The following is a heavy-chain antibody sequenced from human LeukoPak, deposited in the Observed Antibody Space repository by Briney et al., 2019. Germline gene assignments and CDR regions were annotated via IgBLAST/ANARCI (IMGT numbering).Heavy chain of an antibody. Sequence: SETLSLTCAVSGYSISSGYYWAWIRQTPGKGLEWIGYISYSGSTKHNPSLTRRITISLDTSKNQFSLELRSMTAADTAMYYCARQAGSFTTFDFWGQGTLVTVSS. V-gene: IGHV4-38-2*01. CDR2: ISYSGST. J-gene: IGHJ4*02. CDR1: GYSISSGYY. CDR3: ARQAGSFTTFDF. D-gene: IGHD1-26*01.